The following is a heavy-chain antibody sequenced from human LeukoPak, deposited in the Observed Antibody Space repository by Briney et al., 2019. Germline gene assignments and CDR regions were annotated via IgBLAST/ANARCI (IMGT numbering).Heavy chain of an antibody. J-gene: IGHJ6*02. CDR3: ARVTTGTGYPYYYYYGMDV. Sequence: GGSLRLSCAASGFTFSGYYMSWIRQAPGKGLEWVSCIGSSSSYTNYADSVKGRFTISRDNAKNSLYLQMNSLRAEDTAVYYCARVTTGTGYPYYYYYGMDVWGQGTTVTVSS. CDR2: IGSSSSYT. V-gene: IGHV3-11*06. D-gene: IGHD1-1*01. CDR1: GFTFSGYY.